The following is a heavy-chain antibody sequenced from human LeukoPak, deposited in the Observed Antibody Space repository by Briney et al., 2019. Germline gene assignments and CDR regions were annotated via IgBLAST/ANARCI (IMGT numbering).Heavy chain of an antibody. D-gene: IGHD6-13*01. CDR3: AKVRQPSSFYYYYGMDV. CDR1: GFTFSSYA. J-gene: IGHJ6*02. CDR2: FSATDGSA. Sequence: PGGSLRLSCAASGFTFSSYAMTWVRQAPGKGLEWVSAFSATDGSAQYAESVKGRFTISRDNSKNTLYLQMNSLRAEDTAVYYCAKVRQPSSFYYYYGMDVWGQGTTVTVSS. V-gene: IGHV3-23*01.